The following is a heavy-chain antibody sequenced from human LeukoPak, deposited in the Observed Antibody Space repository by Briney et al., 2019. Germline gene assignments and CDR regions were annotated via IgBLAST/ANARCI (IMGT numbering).Heavy chain of an antibody. Sequence: GGSLRLSCAASGFTFSGSAMHWVRQASGKGLEWVGRIRSKANSYATAYAASVKGRFTISRDDSKNTAYLQMSSLKTEDTAVYYCTRRFDCSSTSCRFYYYYMDVWGKGTTVTVSS. CDR3: TRRFDCSSTSCRFYYYYMDV. V-gene: IGHV3-73*01. D-gene: IGHD2-2*01. CDR1: GFTFSGSA. J-gene: IGHJ6*03. CDR2: IRSKANSYAT.